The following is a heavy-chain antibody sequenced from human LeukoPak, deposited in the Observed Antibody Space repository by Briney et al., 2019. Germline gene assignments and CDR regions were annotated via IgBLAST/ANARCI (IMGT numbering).Heavy chain of an antibody. J-gene: IGHJ4*02. CDR3: ARERRDGYNLFYFDY. CDR2: IWYDGSNK. D-gene: IGHD5-24*01. V-gene: IGHV3-33*01. Sequence: GGSLRLSCAASGFTFSSYGMHWVRQAPGKGREWVAVIWYDGSNKYYADSVKGRFTISRDNSKNTLYLQMNSLRAEDTAVYYCARERRDGYNLFYFDYWGQGTLVTVSS. CDR1: GFTFSSYG.